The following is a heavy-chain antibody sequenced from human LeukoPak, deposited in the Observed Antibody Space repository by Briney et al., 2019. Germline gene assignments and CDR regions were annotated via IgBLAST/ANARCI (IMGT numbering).Heavy chain of an antibody. CDR3: ARDPYCSSTSCRPRSPNYFDY. CDR2: IIPIFGTA. CDR1: GGTFGSYA. J-gene: IGHJ4*02. D-gene: IGHD2-2*01. V-gene: IGHV1-69*05. Sequence: SVKVSCKASGGTFGSYAISWVRQAPGQGLEWMGRIIPIFGTANYAQKFQGRVTITTDESTSTAYMELSSLRSEDTAVYYCARDPYCSSTSCRPRSPNYFDYWGQGTLVTVSS.